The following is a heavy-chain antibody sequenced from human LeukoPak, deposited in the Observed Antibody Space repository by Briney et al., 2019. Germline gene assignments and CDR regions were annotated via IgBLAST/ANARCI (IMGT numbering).Heavy chain of an antibody. J-gene: IGHJ4*02. V-gene: IGHV4-39*07. CDR3: ARSGGAARFIDY. Sequence: PSETLSLTCTVSGGSISSSSYYWGWIRQPPGKGLEWIGSIYYSGSTYYNPSLKSRVTISVDTSKNQFSLKLSSVTAADTAVYYCARSGGAARFIDYWGQGTLVTVSS. CDR2: IYYSGST. CDR1: GGSISSSSYY. D-gene: IGHD6-6*01.